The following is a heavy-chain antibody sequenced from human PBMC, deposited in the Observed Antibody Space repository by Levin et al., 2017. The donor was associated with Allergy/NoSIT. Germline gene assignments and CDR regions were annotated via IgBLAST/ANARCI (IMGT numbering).Heavy chain of an antibody. Sequence: PSETLSLTCAVYGGSFSGYYWSWIRQPPGKGLEWLGEINHSGSTNYNPSLKSRVTISVDTSKNQFSLKLSSVTAADTAVYYCARFPSSPRGYSYGDLSAPEGYYYYMDVWGKGTTVTVSS. CDR3: ARFPSSPRGYSYGDLSAPEGYYYYMDV. D-gene: IGHD5-18*01. J-gene: IGHJ6*03. CDR1: GGSFSGYY. V-gene: IGHV4-34*01. CDR2: INHSGST.